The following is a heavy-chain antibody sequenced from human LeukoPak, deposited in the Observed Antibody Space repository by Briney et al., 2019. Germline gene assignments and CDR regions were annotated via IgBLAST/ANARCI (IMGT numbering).Heavy chain of an antibody. CDR2: ISYDGSNK. V-gene: IGHV3-30-3*01. D-gene: IGHD3-9*01. CDR1: GFTFSSYA. Sequence: QPGRSLRLSCAASGFTFSSYAMHWVRQAPGKGLEWVAVISYDGSNKYYADSVKGRFTISRDNSKNTLYLQMNSLRAEDTAVYYCARGGLMYYDILTGYTPIDYWGQGTLVTVSS. CDR3: ARGGLMYYDILTGYTPIDY. J-gene: IGHJ4*02.